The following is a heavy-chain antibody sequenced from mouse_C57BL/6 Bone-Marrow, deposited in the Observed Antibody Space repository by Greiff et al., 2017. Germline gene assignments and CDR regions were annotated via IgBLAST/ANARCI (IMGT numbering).Heavy chain of an antibody. CDR3: AVYGSSYDWYFDV. J-gene: IGHJ1*03. CDR2: IYPRSGNT. V-gene: IGHV1-81*01. D-gene: IGHD1-1*01. CDR1: GYTFTSYG. Sequence: QVQLQQSGAELARPGASVKLSCKASGYTFTSYGISWVKQRTGQGLEWIGEIYPRSGNTYYNEKFKGKATMTVDKSSSTAYMELRSLTSEDSAVYVCAVYGSSYDWYFDVWGTGTTVTVSS.